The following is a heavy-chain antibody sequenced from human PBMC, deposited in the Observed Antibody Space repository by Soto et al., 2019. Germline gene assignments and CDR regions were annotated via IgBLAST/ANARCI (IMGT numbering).Heavy chain of an antibody. V-gene: IGHV4-31*01. CDR3: ARDRGGDFQH. D-gene: IGHD3-16*01. J-gene: IGHJ1*01. CDR1: GGSISSGGYY. CDR2: IYYSGST. Sequence: QVQLQESGPGLVKPSQTLSLTCTVSGGSISSGGYYWSWIRQHPGKGLEWIGYIYYSGSTYYNPSLRXXVXIXADTSKNQSSLKLSSVTAADTAVYYCARDRGGDFQHWGQGTLVTVSS.